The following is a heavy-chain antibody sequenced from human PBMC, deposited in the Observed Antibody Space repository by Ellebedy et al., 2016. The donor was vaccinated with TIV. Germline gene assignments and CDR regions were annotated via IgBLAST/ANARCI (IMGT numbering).Heavy chain of an antibody. V-gene: IGHV4-59*01. CDR2: IYYIGIT. CDR1: GGSISTFY. D-gene: IGHD4-23*01. J-gene: IGHJ4*02. Sequence: MPSETLSLTCNVSGGSISTFYWSWIRQPPGKGLECIGYIYYIGITNYNPSLESRVAISIDTSENQFSLRLSSVTAADTAVYYCAAYYGGRFDYWGPGTLVTVSS. CDR3: AAYYGGRFDY.